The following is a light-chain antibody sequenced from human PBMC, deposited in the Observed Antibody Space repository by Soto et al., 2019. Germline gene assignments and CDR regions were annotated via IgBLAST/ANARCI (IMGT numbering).Light chain of an antibody. CDR3: SSYTGSSPLLV. CDR1: SSDVGTYNH. Sequence: QSVLTQPPSVSGSPGQSVTISCTGTSSDVGTYNHVSWYQQPPGTAPKLMIYDVSNRPSGVPDRFSGSKSGNTASLTISGLQAEDEAEYYCSSYTGSSPLLVFGGGTKLTVL. J-gene: IGLJ2*01. V-gene: IGLV2-18*02. CDR2: DVS.